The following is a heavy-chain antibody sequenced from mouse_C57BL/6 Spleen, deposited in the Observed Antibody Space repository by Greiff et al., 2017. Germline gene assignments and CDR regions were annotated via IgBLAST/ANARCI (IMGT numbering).Heavy chain of an antibody. CDR2: ISYSGST. CDR1: GYSITSGYD. V-gene: IGHV3-1*01. D-gene: IGHD2-1*01. J-gene: IGHJ1*03. Sequence: DVHLVESGPGMVKPSQSLSLTCTVTGYSITSGYDWHWIRHFPGNKLEWMGYISYSGSTNYNPSLKSRISITHDTSKNNFFLKLNSMTTEDTATYYCARAPGNYWYFDVWGTGTTVTVSS. CDR3: ARAPGNYWYFDV.